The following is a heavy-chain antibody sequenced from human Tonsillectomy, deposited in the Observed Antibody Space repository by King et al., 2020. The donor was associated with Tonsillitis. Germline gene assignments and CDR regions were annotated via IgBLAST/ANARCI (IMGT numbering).Heavy chain of an antibody. CDR2: INPDGSQK. V-gene: IGHV3-7*04. CDR3: TRDRAFSCFDY. D-gene: IGHD1-1*01. CDR1: GFTFRSDW. J-gene: IGHJ4*02. Sequence: VQLVESGGDSVQPGGSLRLSCAASGFTFRSDWMDWVRQAPGKGLQWVASINPDGSQKDYVGSVKGRFTISRDNAENSLFLHMTGLRTEDTAVYYCTRDRAFSCFDYWGQGTLVTVSS.